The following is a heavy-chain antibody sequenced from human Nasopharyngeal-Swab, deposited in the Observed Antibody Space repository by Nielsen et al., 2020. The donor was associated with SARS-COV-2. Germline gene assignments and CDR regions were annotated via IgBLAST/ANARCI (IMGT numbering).Heavy chain of an antibody. CDR2: ISSSSSYI. D-gene: IGHD3-10*01. Sequence: GESLKISCAASGFTFSSYSMNWVRQAPGKGLEWVSSISSSSSYIYYADSVKGRFTISRDNAKNSLYLQMNSLRAEDTAVYYCARVSGLWFGELSPSGYYYYYMDVWGKGTTVTVSS. CDR1: GFTFSSYS. CDR3: ARVSGLWFGELSPSGYYYYYMDV. J-gene: IGHJ6*03. V-gene: IGHV3-21*04.